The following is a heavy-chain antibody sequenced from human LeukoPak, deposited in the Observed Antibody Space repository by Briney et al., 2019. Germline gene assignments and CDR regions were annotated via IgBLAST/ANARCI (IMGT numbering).Heavy chain of an antibody. Sequence: ASVKVSCKASGYIFTSYGIAWVRQAPGQGLEWMGWISGYNGNTKYAQKLQGRLTMTTDTSTSTAYMELRSLRSDDTAVYYCARRGSMVRGDYYYMDVWGKGSTVTVSS. CDR2: ISGYNGNT. CDR1: GYIFTSYG. V-gene: IGHV1-18*01. J-gene: IGHJ6*03. D-gene: IGHD3-10*01. CDR3: ARRGSMVRGDYYYMDV.